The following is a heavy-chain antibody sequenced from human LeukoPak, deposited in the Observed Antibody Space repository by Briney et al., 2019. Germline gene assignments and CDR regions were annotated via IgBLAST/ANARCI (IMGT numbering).Heavy chain of an antibody. CDR1: GFTFSSCA. CDR2: ISGSGGST. Sequence: GGSLRLSCAASGFTFSSCAMSWVRQAPGKGLEWVSAISGSGGSTYYADSVKGRFTISRDNSKNTLYLQMNSLRAEDTAVYYCAKFSSRVERRGYFDYWGQGTLVTVSS. CDR3: AKFSSRVERRGYFDY. V-gene: IGHV3-23*01. J-gene: IGHJ4*02. D-gene: IGHD1-1*01.